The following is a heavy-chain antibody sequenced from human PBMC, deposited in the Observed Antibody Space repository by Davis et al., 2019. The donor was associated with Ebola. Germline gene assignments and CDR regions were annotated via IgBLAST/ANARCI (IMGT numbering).Heavy chain of an antibody. Sequence: PGGSLRLSCAASGFTFSDYYMSWIRQAPGKGLEWVSYISSSGSTIYYADSVKGRFTISRDNAKNSLYLQMNSLRAEDTAVYYCARDSRYSSGWYRDFDYWGQGTLVTVSS. CDR1: GFTFSDYY. V-gene: IGHV3-11*01. D-gene: IGHD6-19*01. J-gene: IGHJ4*02. CDR3: ARDSRYSSGWYRDFDY. CDR2: ISSSGSTI.